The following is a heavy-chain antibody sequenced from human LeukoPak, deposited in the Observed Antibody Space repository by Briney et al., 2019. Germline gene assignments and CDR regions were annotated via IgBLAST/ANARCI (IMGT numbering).Heavy chain of an antibody. V-gene: IGHV3-64D*06. CDR1: GFTFSSYA. D-gene: IGHD7-27*01. CDR3: LKDRLGTGDY. CDR2: ITSNGDTT. J-gene: IGHJ4*02. Sequence: PGGSLRLSCAVSGFTFSSYAMHWVRQAPGKGLEYVSSITSNGDTTYYTDSVKGRFTISRDNSKNTLYLQMSSLRAEDTAVYYCLKDRLGTGDYWGQGTLVSVSS.